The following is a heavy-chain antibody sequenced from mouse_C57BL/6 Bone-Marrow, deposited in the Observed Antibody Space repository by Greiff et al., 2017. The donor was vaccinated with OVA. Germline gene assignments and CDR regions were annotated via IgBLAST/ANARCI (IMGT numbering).Heavy chain of an antibody. CDR1: GFTFSSYA. D-gene: IGHD1-1*01. Sequence: EVKLVESGGGLVKPGGSLKLSCAASGFTFSSYAMSWVRQTPEKRLEWVATISDGGSYTYYPDNVKGRFTISRDNAKNNLYLQMSHLKSEDTAMYYCARDRSYYYGSGYSYFDYWGQGTTLTVSS. CDR2: ISDGGSYT. V-gene: IGHV5-4*01. CDR3: ARDRSYYYGSGYSYFDY. J-gene: IGHJ2*01.